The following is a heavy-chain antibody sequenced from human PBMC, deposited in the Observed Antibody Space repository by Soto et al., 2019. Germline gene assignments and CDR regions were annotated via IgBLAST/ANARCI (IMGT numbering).Heavy chain of an antibody. V-gene: IGHV3-21*06. D-gene: IGHD3-10*01. Sequence: GGSLRLSCTGSGFTFSSSTMTWVRQGPGKGLEWVSSISSSSSYIYFADSLKGRFTISRDNAKNSLYPQMNSLRAEDTAVYYCARDIGEMSAVWGQGTQVTVS. CDR2: ISSSSSYI. J-gene: IGHJ4*02. CDR1: GFTFSSST. CDR3: ARDIGEMSAV.